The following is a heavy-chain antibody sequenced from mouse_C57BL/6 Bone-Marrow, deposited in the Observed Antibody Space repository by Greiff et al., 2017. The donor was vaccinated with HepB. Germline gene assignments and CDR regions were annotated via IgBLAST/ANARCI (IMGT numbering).Heavy chain of an antibody. J-gene: IGHJ4*01. Sequence: VQLQQSGPELVKPGASVKIPCKASGYTFTDYNMDWVKQSHGKSLEWIGDINPNNGGTIYNQKFKGKATLTVDKSSSTAYMELRSLTSEDTAVYDCAVYGSSFYYAMDYWGQGTSVTVSS. V-gene: IGHV1-18*01. CDR1: GYTFTDYN. CDR2: INPNNGGT. CDR3: AVYGSSFYYAMDY. D-gene: IGHD1-1*01.